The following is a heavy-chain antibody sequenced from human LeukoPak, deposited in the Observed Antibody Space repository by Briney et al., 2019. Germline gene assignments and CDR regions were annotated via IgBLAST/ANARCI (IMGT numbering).Heavy chain of an antibody. V-gene: IGHV4-59*08. CDR3: ARAVSGRFDY. D-gene: IGHD6-19*01. CDR2: IYYSGST. J-gene: IGHJ4*02. Sequence: SETLSLTCTVSGGSISSYYWSWIRQPPGKGLEWIGYIYYSGSTNYNPSLKSRVTLSVDTSKNQFSLKLSSVTAADTAIYYCARAVSGRFDYWGQGTLVTVSS. CDR1: GGSISSYY.